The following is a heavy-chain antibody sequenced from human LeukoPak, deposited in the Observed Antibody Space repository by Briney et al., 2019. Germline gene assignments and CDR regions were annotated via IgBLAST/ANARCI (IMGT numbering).Heavy chain of an antibody. D-gene: IGHD2-2*01. V-gene: IGHV4-61*08. J-gene: IGHJ6*02. CDR3: ARAGGRIVVVPAAPLYYYYGMDV. CDR1: GGSISSGGYY. Sequence: NPSQTLSLTCTVSGGSISSGGYYWSWIRQPPGKGLEWIGYIYYSGSTNYNPSLKSRVTISVDTSKNQFSLKLSSVTAADTAVYYCARAGGRIVVVPAAPLYYYYGMDVWGQGTTVTVSS. CDR2: IYYSGST.